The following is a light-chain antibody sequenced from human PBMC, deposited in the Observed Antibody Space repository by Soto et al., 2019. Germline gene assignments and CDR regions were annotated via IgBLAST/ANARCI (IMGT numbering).Light chain of an antibody. CDR1: QSVSGSY. J-gene: IGKJ1*01. Sequence: DIVLTQSPGPLSLSPGERATLSCRASQSVSGSYLAWYQQKPGQAPRLLIYGASSRATGIPDRFSGDGSGTDFTLTISRLEPEDFVVYYCQHYGTSPTWTFGQGTKVEVK. CDR2: GAS. V-gene: IGKV3-20*01. CDR3: QHYGTSPTWT.